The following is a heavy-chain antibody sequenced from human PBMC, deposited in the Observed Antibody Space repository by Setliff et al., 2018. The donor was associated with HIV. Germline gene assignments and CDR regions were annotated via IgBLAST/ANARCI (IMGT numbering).Heavy chain of an antibody. Sequence: ASVKVSCKTSGYTFTNYALNWVRQAPGQGLEWMGWITVGDGNTKYSQKFQGRVTITRDTSASTAYMELSSLRSEDTAVYYCATGLDRSTINAGFDIWGQGTMVTVSS. J-gene: IGHJ3*02. CDR3: ATGLDRSTINAGFDI. CDR2: ITVGDGNT. V-gene: IGHV1-3*01. CDR1: GYTFTNYA. D-gene: IGHD1-26*01.